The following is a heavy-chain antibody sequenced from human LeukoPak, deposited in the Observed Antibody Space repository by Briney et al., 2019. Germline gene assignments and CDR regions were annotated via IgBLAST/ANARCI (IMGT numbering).Heavy chain of an antibody. V-gene: IGHV1-69*13. CDR2: IIPIFGTA. Sequence: EASVKVSCKASGGTFSSYAISWVRQAPGQGLEWMGGIIPIFGTANYAQKFQGRVTITADESTSTAYMELSSLRSEDTAVYYCARGSYGFWSQYHDYWGQGTLVTVSS. D-gene: IGHD3-3*01. CDR1: GGTFSSYA. J-gene: IGHJ4*02. CDR3: ARGSYGFWSQYHDY.